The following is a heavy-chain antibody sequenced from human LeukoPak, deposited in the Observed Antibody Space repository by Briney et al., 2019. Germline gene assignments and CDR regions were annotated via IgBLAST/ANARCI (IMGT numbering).Heavy chain of an antibody. V-gene: IGHV3-21*01. CDR1: GFTFNSYS. CDR3: ARDRLVGATTVVY. Sequence: KTGGALRLSCAASGFTFNSYSMNWVRQAPGKGLEWVSSISSSSSYIYYADSVKGRFTISRDNAKNSRYLQMNSLRAEDTAVYYCARDRLVGATTVVYWGQGTLVTVSS. J-gene: IGHJ4*02. CDR2: ISSSSSYI. D-gene: IGHD1-26*01.